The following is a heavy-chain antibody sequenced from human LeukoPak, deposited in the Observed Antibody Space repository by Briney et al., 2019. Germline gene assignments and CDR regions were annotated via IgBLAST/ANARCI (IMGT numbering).Heavy chain of an antibody. CDR3: AREGGFGVVIIYYGMDV. Sequence: GGSLRLSCAASGFTFSSYAMSWVRQAPGKGLEWVSAISGSGGSTYYADSVKGRFTISRDNSKNTLYLQMNSLRAEDTAVYYCAREGGFGVVIIYYGMDVWGQGTTVTVSS. V-gene: IGHV3-23*01. J-gene: IGHJ6*02. CDR2: ISGSGGST. CDR1: GFTFSSYA. D-gene: IGHD3-3*01.